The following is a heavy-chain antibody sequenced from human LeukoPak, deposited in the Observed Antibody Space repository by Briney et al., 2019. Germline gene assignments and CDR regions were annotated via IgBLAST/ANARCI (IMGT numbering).Heavy chain of an antibody. V-gene: IGHV3-9*03. Sequence: SLRLSCAASGFTFSSYAMSWVRQAPGKGLEWVSGISWNSGSIGYADSVKGRFTISRDNAKNSLYLQMNSLRAEDMALYYCAKDMYSSGYDAFDIWGQGTMVTVSS. CDR3: AKDMYSSGYDAFDI. D-gene: IGHD6-19*01. J-gene: IGHJ3*02. CDR2: ISWNSGSI. CDR1: GFTFSSYA.